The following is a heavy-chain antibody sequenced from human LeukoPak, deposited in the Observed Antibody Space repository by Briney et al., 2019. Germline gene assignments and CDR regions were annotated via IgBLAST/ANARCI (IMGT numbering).Heavy chain of an antibody. CDR1: GDDISSSNW. Sequence: PSETLSLTCSVSGDDISSSNWWTWVRQPPQKGLEWIGEVYHSGSTNYNPSLKSRIYMSVDKSQNRFSLRLSSLTAADTAVYFYARVSGSGLYFKSFDPWGQGTLVIVSS. J-gene: IGHJ5*01. CDR2: VYHSGST. CDR3: ARVSGSGLYFKSFDP. V-gene: IGHV4-4*02. D-gene: IGHD3-10*01.